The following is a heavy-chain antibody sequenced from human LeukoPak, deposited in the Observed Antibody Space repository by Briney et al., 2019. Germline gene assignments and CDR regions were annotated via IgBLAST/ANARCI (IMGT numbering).Heavy chain of an antibody. CDR3: ARVTDIVVVVAATRSTYFDY. CDR2: INWNGGST. Sequence: GGSLRLSCAASGFTFDDYGMSWVRQAPGKGLEWVSGINWNGGSTGYADSVKGRFTISRDNAKNSLYLQMNSLRAEDTALYYCARVTDIVVVVAATRSTYFDYWGQGTLVTVSS. J-gene: IGHJ4*02. V-gene: IGHV3-20*04. D-gene: IGHD2-15*01. CDR1: GFTFDDYG.